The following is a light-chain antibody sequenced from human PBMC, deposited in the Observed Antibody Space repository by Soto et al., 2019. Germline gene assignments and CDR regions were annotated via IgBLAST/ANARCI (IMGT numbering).Light chain of an antibody. Sequence: EIVLTQSPGSLSLSPGERATLSCRASQSVDSSFFAWYQQKPGQAPRLLIYVASNRATGIPDRFSGSVSGKDFTLTISRLEPEDFAVYYCQQYVSSVTFGQGTKVEIK. V-gene: IGKV3-20*01. CDR1: QSVDSSF. J-gene: IGKJ1*01. CDR2: VAS. CDR3: QQYVSSVT.